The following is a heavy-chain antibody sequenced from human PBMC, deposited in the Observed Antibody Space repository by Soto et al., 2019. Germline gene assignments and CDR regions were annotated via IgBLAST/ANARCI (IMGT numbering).Heavy chain of an antibody. D-gene: IGHD2-15*01. J-gene: IGHJ1*01. Sequence: QVQLVESGGGVVQPGRSLRLSCAASGFTFRSYGMHWVRQSPGKGLEWVTFLSYDGSNENYADSVKGRFTISRDISKNTLSLQMNSLRAEDTAVYYCAKEDNGSYCSGSGCYPAGVPHWGQGTPVTVSS. CDR1: GFTFRSYG. CDR3: AKEDNGSYCSGSGCYPAGVPH. CDR2: LSYDGSNE. V-gene: IGHV3-30*18.